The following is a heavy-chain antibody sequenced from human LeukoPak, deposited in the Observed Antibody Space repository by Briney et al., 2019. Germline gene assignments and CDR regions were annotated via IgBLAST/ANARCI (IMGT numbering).Heavy chain of an antibody. D-gene: IGHD2-21*02. CDR2: ISGSGGST. J-gene: IGHJ6*02. V-gene: IGHV3-23*01. CDR3: AKDTSIGHSDSYYGMDV. Sequence: GGSPRLSCAASGFTFSSYAMSWVRQAPGKGLEWVSAISGSGGSTYYADSVKGRFTISRDNSKNTLYLQMNSLRAEDTAVYYCAKDTSIGHSDSYYGMDVWGQGTTVTVSS. CDR1: GFTFSSYA.